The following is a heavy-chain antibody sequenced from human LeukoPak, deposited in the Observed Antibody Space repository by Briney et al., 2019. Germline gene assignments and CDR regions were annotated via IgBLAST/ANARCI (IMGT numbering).Heavy chain of an antibody. Sequence: GGSLRLSCAASGFIFSNYWMSWVRQAPGKGLEWVGNIKHDGSEKYYVDSVKGRFTVSRDNAKNSLYLQMDSLRGEDTAVYYCATGRSGQYVLNFDYWGQGTLVTVPS. J-gene: IGHJ4*02. CDR1: GFIFSNYW. V-gene: IGHV3-7*01. CDR2: IKHDGSEK. D-gene: IGHD2-15*01. CDR3: ATGRSGQYVLNFDY.